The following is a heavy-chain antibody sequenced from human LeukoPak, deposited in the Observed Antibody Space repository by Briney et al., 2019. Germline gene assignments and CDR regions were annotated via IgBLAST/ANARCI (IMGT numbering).Heavy chain of an antibody. CDR2: FDPEDGET. Sequence: ALVKVSCKVSGYTLTELSMHWVRQAPGKGLEWMGGFDPEDGETIYAQKFQGRVTMTRDTSTSTVYMELSSLRSEDTAVYYCARGAYDSSGYYFRLLWSILDWFDPWGQGTLVTVSS. D-gene: IGHD3-22*01. J-gene: IGHJ5*02. CDR3: ARGAYDSSGYYFRLLWSILDWFDP. V-gene: IGHV1-24*01. CDR1: GYTLTELS.